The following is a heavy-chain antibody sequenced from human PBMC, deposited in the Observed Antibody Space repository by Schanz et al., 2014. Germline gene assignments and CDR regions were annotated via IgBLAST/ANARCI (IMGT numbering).Heavy chain of an antibody. J-gene: IGHJ6*02. V-gene: IGHV3-21*01. Sequence: EVQLVESGGGLVKPGGSLRLSCAASGFAFSAYSMNWVRQAPGKGLEWVSSISSSGSYIYFPDSVKGRFTISRDNAKNSLYLQMTSRRAEDTAVYYCARVRAYDYGAEAHGMDVWGHGTTVTFSS. CDR2: ISSSGSYI. CDR3: ARVRAYDYGAEAHGMDV. D-gene: IGHD4-17*01. CDR1: GFAFSAYS.